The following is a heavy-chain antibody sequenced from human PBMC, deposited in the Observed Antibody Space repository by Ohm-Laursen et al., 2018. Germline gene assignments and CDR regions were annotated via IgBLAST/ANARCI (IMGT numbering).Heavy chain of an antibody. CDR3: ARDRLGNWFDP. Sequence: SSVTVSCKASGYTFTGYYMHWVRQAPGQGLEWMGGIIPISGTANYAQKFQGRVTITAEESTSTVYMELSSLTSEDTAVYYCARDRLGNWFDPWGQGNLVTVSS. D-gene: IGHD2-21*01. J-gene: IGHJ5*02. CDR1: GYTFTGYY. V-gene: IGHV1-69*01. CDR2: IIPISGTA.